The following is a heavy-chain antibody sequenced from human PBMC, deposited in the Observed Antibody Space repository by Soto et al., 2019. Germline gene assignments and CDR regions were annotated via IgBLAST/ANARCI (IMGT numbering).Heavy chain of an antibody. D-gene: IGHD2-15*01. CDR1: GYTFTSYA. CDR3: ARDRDIVVVVAAIGHLAY. V-gene: IGHV1-3*01. J-gene: IGHJ4*02. CDR2: INAGNGNT. Sequence: ASVKVSCKASGYTFTSYAMHWVRQAPGQRLEWMGWINAGNGNTKYSQKFQGRVTITRDTSASTAYMELSSLRSEDTAVYYCARDRDIVVVVAAIGHLAYWGQGTLVTVSS.